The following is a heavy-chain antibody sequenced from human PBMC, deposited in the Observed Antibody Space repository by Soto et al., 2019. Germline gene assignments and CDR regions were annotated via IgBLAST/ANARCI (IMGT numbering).Heavy chain of an antibody. CDR3: LKEVGDYCDYGPSWFDY. CDR1: GFTFSSYA. V-gene: IGHV3-23*01. Sequence: EVQLLESGGGLVQPGGSLRLSCAASGFTFSSYAMSWVRQAPGKGLEWVSAISGSGGSTYYADSVKGRFTISRDNSKNTLYLQRNSLRAEDTDVYYCLKEVGDYCDYGPSWFDYWGQGTLVTVSS. J-gene: IGHJ4*02. D-gene: IGHD4-17*01. CDR2: ISGSGGST.